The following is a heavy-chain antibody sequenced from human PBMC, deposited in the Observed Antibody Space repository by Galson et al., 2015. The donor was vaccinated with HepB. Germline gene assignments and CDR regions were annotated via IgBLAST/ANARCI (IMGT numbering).Heavy chain of an antibody. J-gene: IGHJ4*02. D-gene: IGHD4-23*01. CDR1: GFTFSSYS. CDR2: ISSSSSTI. Sequence: SLRLSCAASGFTFSSYSMNWVRQAPGKGLEWVSYISSSSSTIYYADSVKGRFTISRDNAKNSLYLQMNSLRAEDTAVYYCAATQTTVVADGWDYWGQGTLVTVSS. CDR3: AATQTTVVADGWDY. V-gene: IGHV3-48*01.